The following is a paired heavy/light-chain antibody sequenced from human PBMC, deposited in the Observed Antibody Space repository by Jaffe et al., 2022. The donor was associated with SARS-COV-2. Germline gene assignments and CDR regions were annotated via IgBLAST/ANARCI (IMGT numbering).Light chain of an antibody. V-gene: IGLV3-21*02. J-gene: IGLJ2*01. CDR3: QVWDPSTEHVV. Sequence: YVLTQPPSVSVAPGRTARVTCGGNSIGSKSVHWYQQKSGQAPVLVVYDDSDRPSGTPDRFSGSISGDTATLTISRVEAGDEADYFCQVWDPSTEHVVFGGGTKLTVL. CDR2: DDS. CDR1: SIGSKS.
Heavy chain of an antibody. CDR3: AKAQIGFLEWFYGADV. Sequence: EVQLLESGGGLVQPGGSLRISCAASGFTLGSYAMSWVRQTPGKGLEWVSASSGSGDSTYYADSVKGRFTISRDNSKNMVYLQMNSLRAEDTGVYYCAKAQIGFLEWFYGADVWGQGTTVTVSS. CDR1: GFTLGSYA. J-gene: IGHJ6*02. D-gene: IGHD3-3*02. V-gene: IGHV3-23*01. CDR2: SSGSGDST.